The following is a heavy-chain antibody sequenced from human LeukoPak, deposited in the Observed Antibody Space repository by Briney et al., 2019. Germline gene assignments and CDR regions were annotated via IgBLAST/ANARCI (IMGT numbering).Heavy chain of an antibody. Sequence: GGSLRLSCAASGFTFSNYAMHWVRQTPGKGLEYVSSVTNNGASTFYANSVKGRFTITRDNSKNTLFLQMGSLKPEDMAVYYCSRHNAYSGYDFWGQGTLVTVSS. CDR3: SRHNAYSGYDF. D-gene: IGHD5-12*01. CDR2: VTNNGAST. V-gene: IGHV3-64*01. CDR1: GFTFSNYA. J-gene: IGHJ4*02.